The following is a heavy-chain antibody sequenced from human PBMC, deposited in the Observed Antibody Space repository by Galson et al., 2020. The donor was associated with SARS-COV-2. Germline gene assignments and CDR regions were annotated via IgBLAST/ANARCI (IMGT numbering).Heavy chain of an antibody. Sequence: GESLKISCKASGYTFTGYYMHWVRQAPGQGQEWMGWINPNSGGTNYAQKFQGRVTMTRDTSISTAYMELSRLRSDDTAVYYCATRSMLPMVRGGPYYYYGMDVWGQGTTVTVSS. CDR1: GYTFTGYY. D-gene: IGHD3-10*01. CDR3: ATRSMLPMVRGGPYYYYGMDV. J-gene: IGHJ6*02. CDR2: INPNSGGT. V-gene: IGHV1-2*02.